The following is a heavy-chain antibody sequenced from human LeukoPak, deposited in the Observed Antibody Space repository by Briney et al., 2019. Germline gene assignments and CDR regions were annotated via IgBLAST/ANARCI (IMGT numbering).Heavy chain of an antibody. J-gene: IGHJ4*02. V-gene: IGHV3-74*01. CDR3: APRYYDSSGMYYFDY. D-gene: IGHD3-22*01. CDR1: GFTFSSHL. Sequence: GGSLRLSCAASGFTFSSHLMHWVRQAPGKGLVWVSRISSDGTYTNYADSVKGRFTISRDNSKSTLFLQMHSLRAEDTAVYYCAPRYYDSSGMYYFDYWGQGTLVTVSS. CDR2: ISSDGTYT.